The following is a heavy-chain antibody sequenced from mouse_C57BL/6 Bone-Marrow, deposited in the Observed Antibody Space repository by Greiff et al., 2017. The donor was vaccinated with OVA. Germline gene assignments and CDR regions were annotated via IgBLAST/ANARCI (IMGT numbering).Heavy chain of an antibody. CDR3: AREEFDGYYHD. D-gene: IGHD2-3*01. J-gene: IGHJ2*01. CDR1: GYTFTDYY. V-gene: IGHV1-26*01. CDR2: INPNNGGT. Sequence: EVQLQQSGPELVKPGASVKISCKASGYTFTDYYMNWVKQSHGKSLEWIGDINPNNGGTSYNQKFKGKATLTVDKSSSTAYMELRSLTSEDSAVYYCAREEFDGYYHDWGQGTTLTVSS.